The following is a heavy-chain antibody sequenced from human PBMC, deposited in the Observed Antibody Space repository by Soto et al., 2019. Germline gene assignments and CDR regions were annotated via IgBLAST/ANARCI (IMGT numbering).Heavy chain of an antibody. CDR2: ISADNDNG. CDR1: GYTFVSHG. Sequence: GASVKVSCKASGYTFVSHGISWVRQAPGQVFEWMGWISADNDNGNSAQKFQDRVTMTIETSTNTAYMELRNLTSDDTALYYCVGAACQHYPGDVWGQETLVTVAS. D-gene: IGHD2-21*01. J-gene: IGHJ4*02. V-gene: IGHV1-18*01. CDR3: VGAACQHYPGDV.